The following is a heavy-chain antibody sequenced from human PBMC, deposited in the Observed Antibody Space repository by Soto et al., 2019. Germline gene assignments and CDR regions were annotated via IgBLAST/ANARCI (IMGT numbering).Heavy chain of an antibody. CDR1: GFTFSSYG. CDR3: AKETYSGPLDY. Sequence: QVQLVESGGGVVQPGRSLRLSCAASGFTFSSYGMHWVRQAPGRGLEWVAVISYDGSNKYYADSVKGRFTISRDNSKNTLYLQMNRLGAEDRAVYYCAKETYSGPLDYWGQGTLVTVSS. V-gene: IGHV3-30*18. CDR2: ISYDGSNK. J-gene: IGHJ4*02. D-gene: IGHD2-15*01.